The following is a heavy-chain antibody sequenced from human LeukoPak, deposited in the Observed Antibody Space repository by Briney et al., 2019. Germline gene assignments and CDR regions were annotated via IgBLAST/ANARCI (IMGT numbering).Heavy chain of an antibody. J-gene: IGHJ4*02. Sequence: GGSLRLSCAASGFTLSSNYMSWVRQAPGKGLEWVSVIYSGGSTYYADSVKGRFTISRDNSKNTLYLQMNSLRAEDTAVYYCARDRNGDYYFDYWGQGTLVTVSS. CDR2: IYSGGST. CDR1: GFTLSSNY. CDR3: ARDRNGDYYFDY. D-gene: IGHD4-17*01. V-gene: IGHV3-53*01.